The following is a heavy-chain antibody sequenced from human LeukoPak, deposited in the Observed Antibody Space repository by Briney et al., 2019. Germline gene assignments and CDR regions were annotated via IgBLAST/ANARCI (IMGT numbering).Heavy chain of an antibody. CDR2: INHSGST. V-gene: IGHV4-39*07. D-gene: IGHD3-3*01. CDR1: GGSITSSSYY. J-gene: IGHJ4*02. Sequence: SETLSLTCTVSGGSITSSSYYWGWIRQPPGKGLEWIGEINHSGSTNYNPSLKSRVTISVDTSKNQFSLKLSSVTAADTAVYYCARGLGYYDFWSGYGPFDYWGQGTLVTVSS. CDR3: ARGLGYYDFWSGYGPFDY.